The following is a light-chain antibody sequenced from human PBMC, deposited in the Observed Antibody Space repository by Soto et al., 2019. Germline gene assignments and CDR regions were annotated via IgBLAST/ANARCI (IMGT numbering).Light chain of an antibody. CDR1: QSIVNN. J-gene: IGKJ4*01. CDR2: GAS. Sequence: EIVMTQSPATLSVSPGERATLSCRASQSIVNNLAWYQQKPGQGPRLLIYGASSRATGLPARFSGSGPGTGFTLTISSLQSEDFAIYYCQQYNDWPLTFGGGTKVEIK. V-gene: IGKV3-15*01. CDR3: QQYNDWPLT.